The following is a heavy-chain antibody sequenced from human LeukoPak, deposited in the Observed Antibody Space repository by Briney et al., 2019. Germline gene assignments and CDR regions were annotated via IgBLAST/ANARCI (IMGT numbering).Heavy chain of an antibody. CDR2: IYHSGST. V-gene: IGHV4-30-2*01. D-gene: IGHD3-10*01. CDR1: GDSISSGGYS. J-gene: IGHJ2*01. Sequence: SETLSLTCAVSGDSISSGGYSCSWIRQPPGKGLEWIGYIYHSGSTYYNPSLKSRITISVDTSKNCFSLKLNSVIAADTAVYYCARDRPGSYWYFDLWGRGTLVTVSS. CDR3: ARDRPGSYWYFDL.